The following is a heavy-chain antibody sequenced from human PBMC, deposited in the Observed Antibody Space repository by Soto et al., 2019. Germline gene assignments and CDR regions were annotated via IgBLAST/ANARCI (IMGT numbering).Heavy chain of an antibody. CDR3: ARESEDLTSNFDY. CDR1: GFTFTRFS. Sequence: LRLSCAASGFTFTRFSMNWVRQAPGKGLEWVSSISSTTNYIYYGDSMKGRFAISRDNAKNSLYLEMNSLRAEDTAVYYCARESEDLTSNFDYWGQGTLVTVSS. J-gene: IGHJ4*02. CDR2: ISSTTNYI. V-gene: IGHV3-21*06.